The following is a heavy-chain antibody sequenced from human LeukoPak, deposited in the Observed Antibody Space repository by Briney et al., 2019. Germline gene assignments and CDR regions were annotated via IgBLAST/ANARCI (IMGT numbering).Heavy chain of an antibody. D-gene: IGHD3-10*01. Sequence: GASVKVSCKASGYTFTGYYMYWVRQAPGQGLEWMGWINPNSGGTNFAQKFQGRVTMTRDTSISTAYMELSRLTSDDTAVYYCARSDSPRNYYGSGTYSTRDYWGQGTLVTVSS. CDR1: GYTFTGYY. CDR2: INPNSGGT. CDR3: ARSDSPRNYYGSGTYSTRDY. V-gene: IGHV1-2*02. J-gene: IGHJ4*02.